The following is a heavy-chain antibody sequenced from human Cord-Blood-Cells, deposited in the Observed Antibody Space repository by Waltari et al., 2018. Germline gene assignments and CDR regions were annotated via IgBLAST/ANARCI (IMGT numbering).Heavy chain of an antibody. CDR1: GCPISRSSYY. D-gene: IGHD6-13*01. Sequence: QLQLQESGPGLVKPSETLSLTCTVSGCPISRSSYYWGWFRQPPGKGLEWIGSIYYSGSTYYNPSLKSRVTISVDTSKNQFSLKLSSVTAADTAVYYCARLSEYSSSAWGQGTLVTVSS. J-gene: IGHJ5*02. CDR3: ARLSEYSSSA. CDR2: IYYSGST. V-gene: IGHV4-39*07.